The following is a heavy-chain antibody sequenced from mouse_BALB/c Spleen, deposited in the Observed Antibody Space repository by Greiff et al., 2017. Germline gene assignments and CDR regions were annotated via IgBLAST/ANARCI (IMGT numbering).Heavy chain of an antibody. CDR3: TRVSYYGNFAWFAY. CDR1: GYTFTSYW. V-gene: IGHV1-69*02. J-gene: IGHJ3*01. CDR2: IYPSDSYT. Sequence: QVQLQQPGAELVRPGASVKLSCKASGYTFTSYWITWVKQRPGQGLEWIGNIYPSDSYTNYNQKFKDKATLTVDKSSSTAYMQLSSPTSEDSAVYYCTRVSYYGNFAWFAYWGQGTLVTVSA. D-gene: IGHD2-10*01.